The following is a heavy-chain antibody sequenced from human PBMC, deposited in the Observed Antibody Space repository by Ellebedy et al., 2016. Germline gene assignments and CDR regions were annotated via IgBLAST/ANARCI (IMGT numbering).Heavy chain of an antibody. CDR2: INPSGGST. V-gene: IGHV1-46*01. CDR1: GYTFTSYY. D-gene: IGHD5-18*01. Sequence: ASVKVSCKASGYTFTSYYMHWVRQAPGQGLEWMGIINPSGGSTSYAQKFQGRVTMTRDTSTSTVYMELSSLRSEDTAVYYCARVHGYSYGSHYGMDVWGQGTTVTVSS. CDR3: ARVHGYSYGSHYGMDV. J-gene: IGHJ6*02.